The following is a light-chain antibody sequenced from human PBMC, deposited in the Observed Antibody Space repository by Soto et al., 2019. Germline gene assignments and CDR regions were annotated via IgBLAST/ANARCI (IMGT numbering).Light chain of an antibody. Sequence: DIVMTQSPLSLPVIPGEPASISWRSSQSLLHSNGYNYLDWYLQKPGQSPQLLIYLGSNRASGVPDRFSGSGSGTDFTLKISRVEAEDVGVYYCMQALQTPRTFGQGTKVEIK. CDR1: QSLLHSNGYNY. CDR3: MQALQTPRT. V-gene: IGKV2-28*01. CDR2: LGS. J-gene: IGKJ1*01.